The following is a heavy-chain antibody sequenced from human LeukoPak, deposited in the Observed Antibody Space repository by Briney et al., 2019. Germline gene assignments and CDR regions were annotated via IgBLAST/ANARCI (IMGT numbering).Heavy chain of an antibody. D-gene: IGHD3-16*02. J-gene: IGHJ4*02. Sequence: GGSLRLSCAASGFTFSSYAMSWVRQAPGKGLEWVSAISGSGGSTYYADSVKGRFTISRDNSKNTLYLQMNSLRAEDTAVYYCAKDPLAFTFGGVIALVGGQGTLVTVSS. CDR2: ISGSGGST. CDR1: GFTFSSYA. V-gene: IGHV3-23*01. CDR3: AKDPLAFTFGGVIALV.